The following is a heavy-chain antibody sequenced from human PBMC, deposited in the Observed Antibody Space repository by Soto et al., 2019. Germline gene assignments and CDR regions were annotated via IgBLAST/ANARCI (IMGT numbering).Heavy chain of an antibody. J-gene: IGHJ4*02. CDR3: ARPTSECSSPGCAN. Sequence: EVQLVESGGGLVQPGGSLRLSCVVSGLTFSNYWMSWVRQAPGKGLEWVANINQEGSESYYVDSVKARYTISRDNAKNTLYLAMTRLRAEDAAVYYFARPTSECSSPGCANWGQGTLVTVSS. CDR1: GLTFSNYW. V-gene: IGHV3-7*01. CDR2: INQEGSES. D-gene: IGHD2-2*01.